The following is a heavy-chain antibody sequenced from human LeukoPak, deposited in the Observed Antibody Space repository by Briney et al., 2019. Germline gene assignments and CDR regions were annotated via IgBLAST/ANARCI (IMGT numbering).Heavy chain of an antibody. CDR1: GFPFSSYG. CDR3: AKDHSSGWYVDY. D-gene: IGHD6-19*01. Sequence: GGSLRLSCAASGFPFSSYGMHWVRQAPGKGLEWVAVISYDGSNKYYADSVKGRLTISRDNSKNTLYLQMNSLRAEDTAVYYCAKDHSSGWYVDYWGQGTLVTVSS. CDR2: ISYDGSNK. V-gene: IGHV3-30*18. J-gene: IGHJ4*02.